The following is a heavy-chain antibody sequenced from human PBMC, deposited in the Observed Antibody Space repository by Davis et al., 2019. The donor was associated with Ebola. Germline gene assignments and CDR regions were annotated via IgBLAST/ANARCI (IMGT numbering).Heavy chain of an antibody. CDR2: IWYDGSNK. CDR3: ATEGFGEFQFDY. D-gene: IGHD3-10*01. J-gene: IGHJ4*02. CDR1: GFTFDDYA. V-gene: IGHV3-33*08. Sequence: GGSLRLSCAASGFTFDDYAMHWVRQAPGKGLEWVAVIWYDGSNKYYADSVKGRFTISRDNSKNTLYLQMNSLRAEDTAVYYCATEGFGEFQFDYWGQGTLVTVSS.